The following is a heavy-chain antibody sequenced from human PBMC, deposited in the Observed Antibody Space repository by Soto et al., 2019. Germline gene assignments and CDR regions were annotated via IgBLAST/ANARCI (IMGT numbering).Heavy chain of an antibody. CDR1: GFTLRNYW. CDR2: IRQDGSER. J-gene: IGHJ4*02. CDR3: VRENYFDY. Sequence: EEQLVESGGGLVQPGGSLRLSCEGSGFTLRNYWMGWVRQAPGKRLEWVANIRQDGSERSYADSVKGRFTISRDNAKNSLYLQMSSLRADDTAEYYCVRENYFDYWGRGILVIVSS. V-gene: IGHV3-7*01.